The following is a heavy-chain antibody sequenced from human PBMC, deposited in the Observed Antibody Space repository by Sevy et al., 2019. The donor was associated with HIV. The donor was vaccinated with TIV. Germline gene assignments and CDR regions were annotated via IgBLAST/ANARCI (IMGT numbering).Heavy chain of an antibody. J-gene: IGHJ4*02. V-gene: IGHV4-34*01. Sequence: SETLSLTCAVYGGSFSGYYWSWIRQPPGKGLEWIGEINHSGSTNYNPSLKSRVTISVDTSKNQFPLKLSSVTAADTAVYYCARPGVYYYGSGSKLPFDYRGQGTLVTVSS. CDR2: INHSGST. D-gene: IGHD3-10*01. CDR1: GGSFSGYY. CDR3: ARPGVYYYGSGSKLPFDY.